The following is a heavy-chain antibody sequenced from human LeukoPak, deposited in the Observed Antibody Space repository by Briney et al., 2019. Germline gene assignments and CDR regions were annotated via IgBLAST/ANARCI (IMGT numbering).Heavy chain of an antibody. D-gene: IGHD1-1*01. CDR1: GFIFNTNG. CDR2: IAGGDESV. V-gene: IGHV3-23*01. J-gene: IGHJ4*02. CDR3: ARGVYWSLDY. Sequence: GGSLRLSCAISGFIFNTNGMNWVRQRPGKGLEWLATIAGGDESVYYADSVKGRFAISRNNSKNTVFLHMSSLRVEDTAVYYCARGVYWSLDYWGQGTPVTVSS.